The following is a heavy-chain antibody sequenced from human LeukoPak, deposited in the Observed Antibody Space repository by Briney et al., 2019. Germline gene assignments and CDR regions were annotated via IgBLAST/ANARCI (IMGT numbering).Heavy chain of an antibody. V-gene: IGHV4-31*11. CDR2: IYYSGST. Sequence: SETLSLTCAVYGYSLTNHYWIWIRQHPGKGLEWIGYIYYSGSTYYNPSLKSRVTISVDTPKNQFSLKLSPVTAADTAVYYCARDIGRRGMDVWGQGTTVTVSS. J-gene: IGHJ6*02. D-gene: IGHD3-16*02. CDR3: ARDIGRRGMDV. CDR1: GYSLTNHY.